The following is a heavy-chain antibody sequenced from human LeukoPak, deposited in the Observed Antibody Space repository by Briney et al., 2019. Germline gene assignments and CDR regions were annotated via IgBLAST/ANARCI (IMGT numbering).Heavy chain of an antibody. CDR2: IYTSGST. J-gene: IGHJ5*02. Sequence: SETLSLTCTVSGVSISSYYWSWIRQPAGKGLEWIVRIYTSGSTNYNPSLKSRVTMSVDTSKNQFSLKLGSVTAADTAVYYCARGPYSSGEGWFDPWGQGTLVTVSS. D-gene: IGHD6-19*01. V-gene: IGHV4-4*07. CDR3: ARGPYSSGEGWFDP. CDR1: GVSISSYY.